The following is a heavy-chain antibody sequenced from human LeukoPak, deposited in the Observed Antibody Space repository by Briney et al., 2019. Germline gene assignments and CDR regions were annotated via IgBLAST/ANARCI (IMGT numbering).Heavy chain of an antibody. J-gene: IGHJ4*02. CDR3: ARDYHDSSLDY. CDR1: GGSISSSDW. V-gene: IGHV4-4*02. CDR2: IYHSGST. Sequence: SETLSLTCAVSGGSISSSDWWSWVRQPPGKGLEWIGEIYHSGSTNYNPSLKSRVTISVDKSKDQFSLKLSSVTAADTAVYYCARDYHDSSLDYWGQGTLVTVSS. D-gene: IGHD3-22*01.